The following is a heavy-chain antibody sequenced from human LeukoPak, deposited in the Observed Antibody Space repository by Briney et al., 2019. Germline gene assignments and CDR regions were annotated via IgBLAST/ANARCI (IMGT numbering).Heavy chain of an antibody. D-gene: IGHD6-13*01. Sequence: GGSLRLSCAASGFTFSSYAMSWVRQAPGKGLEWVSAISGGGSSTYYADSVKGRFTISRDNSKNTVDLQMNSLRAEDTAVYYCGKPQYSTRWYYFDYWGQGTLVTVSS. J-gene: IGHJ4*02. CDR1: GFTFSSYA. V-gene: IGHV3-23*01. CDR3: GKPQYSTRWYYFDY. CDR2: ISGGGSST.